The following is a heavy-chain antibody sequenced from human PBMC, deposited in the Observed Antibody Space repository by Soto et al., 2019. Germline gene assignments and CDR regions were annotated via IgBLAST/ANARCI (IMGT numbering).Heavy chain of an antibody. J-gene: IGHJ4*02. CDR1: GFTFSSYS. CDR2: ISSSSSYI. CDR3: ARDPSYSSSSSDY. Sequence: PGGSLRLSCAASGFTFSSYSMNWVRQAPGKGLEWVSSISSSSSYIYYADSVKGRFTISRDTAKNSLYLQMNSLRAEDTAVYYCARDPSYSSSSSDYWGQGTLVTVSS. V-gene: IGHV3-21*01. D-gene: IGHD6-13*01.